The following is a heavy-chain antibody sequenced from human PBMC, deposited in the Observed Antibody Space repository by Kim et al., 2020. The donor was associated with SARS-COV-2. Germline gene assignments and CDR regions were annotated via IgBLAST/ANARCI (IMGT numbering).Heavy chain of an antibody. Sequence: ASVKVSGKASGYTFTSYAMNWVRQAPGQGLEWMGWINTNTGNPTYAQGFTGRFVFSLDTSVSTAYLQISSLKAEDTAVYYCARDYIWRIGGSYYYYYMDVWGKGTTVTVSS. CDR1: GYTFTSYA. D-gene: IGHD3-16*01. CDR2: INTNTGNP. V-gene: IGHV7-4-1*02. CDR3: ARDYIWRIGGSYYYYYMDV. J-gene: IGHJ6*03.